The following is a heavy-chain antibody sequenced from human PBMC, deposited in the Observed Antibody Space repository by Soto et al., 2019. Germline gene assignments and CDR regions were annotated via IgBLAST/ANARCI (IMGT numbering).Heavy chain of an antibody. J-gene: IGHJ5*02. CDR2: VDHSGRT. CDR1: VGSFRDYY. V-gene: IGHV4-34*01. CDR3: ARGSQNVYGDSRYFDP. D-gene: IGHD4-17*01. Sequence: QVQLQQWGAGLLEPSETLSLTCAVYVGSFRDYYWSWIRQPPGKGLEWIGQVDHSGRTNYNPSLNSRLTLSVDTSKNHFSLNLRSVTAADTAVYYCARGSQNVYGDSRYFDPWGQGILVTVSS.